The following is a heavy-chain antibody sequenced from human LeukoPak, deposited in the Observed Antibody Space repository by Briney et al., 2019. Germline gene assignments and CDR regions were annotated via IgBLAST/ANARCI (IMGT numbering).Heavy chain of an antibody. CDR1: GFTFSSYE. CDR2: ISSSSSTI. J-gene: IGHJ4*02. V-gene: IGHV3-48*01. D-gene: IGHD3-22*01. Sequence: GGSLRLSCAASGFTFSSYEMNWVRQAPGKGLEWVSYISSSSSTIYYADSVKGRFTISRDNAKNSLYLQMNSLRAEDTAVYYCARSRATYYYDSSGYYVVRGFDYWGQGTLVTVSS. CDR3: ARSRATYYYDSSGYYVVRGFDY.